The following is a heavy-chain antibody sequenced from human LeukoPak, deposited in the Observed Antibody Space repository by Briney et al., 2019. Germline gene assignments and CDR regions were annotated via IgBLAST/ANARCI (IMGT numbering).Heavy chain of an antibody. CDR2: IYQDGNEK. J-gene: IGHJ4*02. CDR1: GLTFSTYW. CDR3: ARGDKFSGDY. Sequence: GGSLRLSCAASGLTFSTYWMSWVRQSPGKGVEWVANIYQDGNEKYYVDSVKGRFTNSRDNAKNSLYLQLNSLRAEDTAVYYCARGDKFSGDYWGQGTLVTVPS. V-gene: IGHV3-7*04. D-gene: IGHD2-15*01.